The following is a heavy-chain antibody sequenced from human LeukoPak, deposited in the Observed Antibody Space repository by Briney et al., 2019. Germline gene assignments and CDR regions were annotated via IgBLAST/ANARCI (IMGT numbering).Heavy chain of an antibody. V-gene: IGHV3-30*18. CDR2: ISYDGSNK. Sequence: TGGSLRLSCAASGFTFSSYGMHWVRQAPGKGLEWVAVISYDGSNKYYADSVKGRFTISRDNSKNTLYLQMNSLRAEDTAVYYCAKDFRPYRSSGWYEVDYWGQGTLVTVSS. J-gene: IGHJ4*02. CDR1: GFTFSSYG. CDR3: AKDFRPYRSSGWYEVDY. D-gene: IGHD6-19*01.